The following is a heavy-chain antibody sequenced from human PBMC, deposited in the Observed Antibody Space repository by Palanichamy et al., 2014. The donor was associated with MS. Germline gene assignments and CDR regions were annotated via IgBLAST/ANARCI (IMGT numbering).Heavy chain of an antibody. CDR2: LSTGGAT. CDR1: GFIVSGHY. V-gene: IGHV3-53*02. J-gene: IGHJ4*02. CDR3: ARDRPFYGGPEDFDH. D-gene: IGHD2/OR15-2a*01. Sequence: EVQLVETGGGLIQPGGSLRLSCAASGFIVSGHYMSWVRQAPRKGPEWVALLSTGGATYYTDSVRGRFTISRDNSKNTLYLQMNSLRAEDTAVYYCARDRPFYGGPEDFDHWGQGTLVTVSS.